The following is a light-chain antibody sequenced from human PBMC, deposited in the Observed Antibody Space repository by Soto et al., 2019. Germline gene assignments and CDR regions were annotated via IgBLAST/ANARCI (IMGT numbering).Light chain of an antibody. J-gene: IGLJ3*02. V-gene: IGLV7-43*01. CDR1: TGAVISANY. CDR2: TTN. Sequence: QTVVTQEPSLTVSPGGTVTLTCASSTGAVISANYPSWFQQKPGQAPRALIYTTNNKHSWTPARFSGSLLGGKAALTLSGVQPEDEAEYYCLVYHGDGWVFGGGTKLTVL. CDR3: LVYHGDGWV.